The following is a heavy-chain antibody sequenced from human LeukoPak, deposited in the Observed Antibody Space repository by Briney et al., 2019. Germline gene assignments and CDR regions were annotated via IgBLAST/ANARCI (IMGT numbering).Heavy chain of an antibody. CDR1: GGSISSYY. D-gene: IGHD2-2*02. J-gene: IGHJ4*02. V-gene: IGHV4-59*01. CDR3: ARVPSDCSSTSCYTGGPFDY. Sequence: PSETLSLTCTVSGGSISSYYWSWIQQPPGKGLEWIGYIYYSGSTNYNPSLKSRVTISVDTSKNQFSLKLSSVTAADTAVYYCARVPSDCSSTSCYTGGPFDYWGQGTLVTVSS. CDR2: IYYSGST.